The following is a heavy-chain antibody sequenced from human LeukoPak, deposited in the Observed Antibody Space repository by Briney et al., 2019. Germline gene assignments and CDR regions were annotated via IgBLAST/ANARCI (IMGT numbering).Heavy chain of an antibody. J-gene: IGHJ6*03. CDR2: IKQDGSEK. Sequence: PGGSLRLSCVVSGFTFSSYWINWVRQAPGKGLEWVANIKQDGSEKYYVDSVKGRFTISRDNAKNSVYLQMNSLRAEDMAVYYCARMASYYFYMDVWGKGTTVTVSS. V-gene: IGHV3-7*01. CDR1: GFTFSSYW. D-gene: IGHD5-24*01. CDR3: ARMASYYFYMDV.